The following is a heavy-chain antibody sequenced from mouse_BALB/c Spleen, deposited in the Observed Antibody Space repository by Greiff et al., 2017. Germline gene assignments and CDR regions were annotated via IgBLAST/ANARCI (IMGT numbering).Heavy chain of an antibody. D-gene: IGHD1-2*01. J-gene: IGHJ3*01. CDR3: ARWGGYGWFAY. V-gene: IGHV5-17*02. CDR2: ISSGGSTI. Sequence: EVMLVESGGGLVQPGGSRKLSCAASGFTFSSFGMHWVRQAPEKGLEWVAYISSGGSTIYYADTVKGRFTISRDNPKNTLFLQMTSLRSEDTAMYYCARWGGYGWFAYWGQGTLVTVSA. CDR1: GFTFSSFG.